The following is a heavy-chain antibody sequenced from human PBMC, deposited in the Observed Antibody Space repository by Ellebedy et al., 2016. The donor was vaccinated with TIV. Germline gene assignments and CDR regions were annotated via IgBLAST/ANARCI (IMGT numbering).Heavy chain of an antibody. J-gene: IGHJ4*02. Sequence: PGGSLRLSCAASGFTFSSYGMSWVRQAPGKGLEWVANIKQDGSKRFYVDSVKGRITISRDNAKNSLYLQMNNLRAEDTAVYYCARDTLVGVTDSYFDYWGQGTLVTVSS. CDR2: IKQDGSKR. D-gene: IGHD1-26*01. CDR3: ARDTLVGVTDSYFDY. V-gene: IGHV3-7*03. CDR1: GFTFSSYG.